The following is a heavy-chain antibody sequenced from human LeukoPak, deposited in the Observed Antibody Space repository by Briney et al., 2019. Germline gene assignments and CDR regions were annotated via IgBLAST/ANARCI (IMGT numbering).Heavy chain of an antibody. J-gene: IGHJ6*02. Sequence: SVNVSCKASGGTFSSYAISWVRQAPGQGLEWMGGIIPIFGTANYAQKFQGRVTITADESTSTAYMELSSLRSEDTAVYYCARRYYDIFTGVYYYYGMDVWGQGTTVTVSS. V-gene: IGHV1-69*13. CDR3: ARRYYDIFTGVYYYYGMDV. D-gene: IGHD3-9*01. CDR1: GGTFSSYA. CDR2: IIPIFGTA.